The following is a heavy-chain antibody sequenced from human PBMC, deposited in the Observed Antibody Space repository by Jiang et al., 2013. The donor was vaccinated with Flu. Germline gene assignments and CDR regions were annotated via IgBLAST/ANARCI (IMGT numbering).Heavy chain of an antibody. CDR2: IYYSGNT. CDR3: ARDQYYYDSSGYGAFDI. V-gene: IGHV4-59*01. J-gene: IGHJ3*02. CDR1: GGSISSYY. Sequence: GSGLVKPSETLSLTCTVSGGSISSYYWSWIRQPPGKGLEYIGYIYYSGNTNYNPSLKSRVSISVDTSKNQISLRLISVTAADTAVYYCARDQYYYDSSGYGAFDIWGQGTMVTVSS. D-gene: IGHD3-22*01.